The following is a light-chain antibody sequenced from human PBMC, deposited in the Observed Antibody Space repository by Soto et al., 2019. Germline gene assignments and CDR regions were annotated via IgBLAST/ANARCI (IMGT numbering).Light chain of an antibody. V-gene: IGKV3-11*01. CDR2: DAS. J-gene: IGKJ1*01. CDR1: QSVTNY. Sequence: IFLTQSPDTLSLSPGARATLSCRASQSVTNYIAWYQHRPGQAPRLLIYDASNRATGIPARFSGSGSGTDFTLTISSLEPEDFAVYYCQQRNIWPPVTFGQGSKVDIK. CDR3: QQRNIWPPVT.